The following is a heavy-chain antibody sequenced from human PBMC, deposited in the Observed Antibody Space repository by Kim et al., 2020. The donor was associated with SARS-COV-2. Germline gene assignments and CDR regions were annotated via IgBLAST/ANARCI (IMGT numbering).Heavy chain of an antibody. CDR3: ARGDYGSGSYYSPGFDY. J-gene: IGHJ4*02. Sequence: LKSRVTISVDTSKNQFSLKLSSVTAADTAVYYCARGDYGSGSYYSPGFDYWGQGTLVTVSS. D-gene: IGHD3-10*01. V-gene: IGHV4-31*02.